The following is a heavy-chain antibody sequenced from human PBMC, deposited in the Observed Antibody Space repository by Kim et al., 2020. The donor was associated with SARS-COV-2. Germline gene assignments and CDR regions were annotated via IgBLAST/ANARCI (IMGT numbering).Heavy chain of an antibody. J-gene: IGHJ4*02. CDR3: ARDGTQQLVVSSPYFDY. V-gene: IGHV3-11*06. Sequence: VKGRFTISRENAKNSLYLQMNSLRAEDTAVYYCARDGTQQLVVSSPYFDYWGQGTLVTVSS. D-gene: IGHD6-13*01.